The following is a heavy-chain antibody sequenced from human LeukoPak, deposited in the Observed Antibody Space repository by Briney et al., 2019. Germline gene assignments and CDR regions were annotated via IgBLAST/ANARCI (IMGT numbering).Heavy chain of an antibody. V-gene: IGHV4-59*01. CDR3: ASEPNYGGNSYFDY. CDR2: IYYSGST. J-gene: IGHJ4*02. CDR1: SGSISSYY. D-gene: IGHD4-23*01. Sequence: SETLSLTCTVSSGSISSYYWSWIRQPPGKGLEWIGYIYYSGSTNYNPSLKSRVTISVDTSKNQFSLKLSSVTAADTAVYYCASEPNYGGNSYFDYWGQGTLVTVSS.